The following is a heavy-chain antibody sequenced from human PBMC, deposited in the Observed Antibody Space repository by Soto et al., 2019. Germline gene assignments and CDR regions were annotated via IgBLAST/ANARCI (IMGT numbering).Heavy chain of an antibody. Sequence: QVHLVQSGAEVKKPGASVKVSCKGSGYGFTTYGITWVRQAPGPGLEWMAWISAHNGNTNYAQKVQGRGTVTRDTSSSTAYMELSSLRYDDTAVYYCARGRYGDYWGQGALVTVSS. V-gene: IGHV1-18*01. CDR2: ISAHNGNT. CDR3: ARGRYGDY. J-gene: IGHJ4*02. D-gene: IGHD1-1*01. CDR1: GYGFTTYG.